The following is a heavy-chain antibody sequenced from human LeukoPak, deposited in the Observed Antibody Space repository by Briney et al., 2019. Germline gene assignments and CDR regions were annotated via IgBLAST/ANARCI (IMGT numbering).Heavy chain of an antibody. D-gene: IGHD3-10*01. CDR3: ARGGQLWFGELFKVNWFDS. Sequence: PSETLSLTCAVYGGSFSGYYWSWIRQPPGKGLEWIGEINHSGSTNYNPSLKSRVTISVDTSKNQFSPKLSSVTAADTAVYYCARGGQLWFGELFKVNWFDSWGQGTLVTVSS. V-gene: IGHV4-34*01. CDR1: GGSFSGYY. J-gene: IGHJ5*01. CDR2: INHSGST.